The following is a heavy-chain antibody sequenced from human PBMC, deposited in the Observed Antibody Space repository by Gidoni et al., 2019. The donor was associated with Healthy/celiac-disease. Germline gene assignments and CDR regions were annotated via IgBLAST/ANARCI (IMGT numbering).Heavy chain of an antibody. J-gene: IGHJ6*02. CDR1: GGTFSSYA. V-gene: IGHV1-69*01. CDR3: AREGYCSSTSCPRMDYYYYGMDV. Sequence: QVQLVQSGAEVQKPGSSVKVSCKAYGGTFSSYAISWVRQAPGQGLEWMGGIIPIFGTANYAQKFQGRVTITADESTNTAYLELNSLRSDDTAVYYCAREGYCSSTSCPRMDYYYYGMDVWGQGTTVTVSS. D-gene: IGHD2-2*01. CDR2: IIPIFGTA.